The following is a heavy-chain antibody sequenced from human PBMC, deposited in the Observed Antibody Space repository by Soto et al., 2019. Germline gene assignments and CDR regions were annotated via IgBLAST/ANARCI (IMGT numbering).Heavy chain of an antibody. V-gene: IGHV3-7*03. D-gene: IGHD3-22*01. CDR2: VKKDGSEK. J-gene: IGHJ4*02. CDR3: AKDDPSDYYDSSGYPHYFDE. Sequence: GGSLRLSCAASGFTFSSYWMSWVRQAPGRGLEWVANVKKDGSEKYYVDSVKGRFTISRDNAKNSLYLQMNSLRAEDTAVYYCAKDDPSDYYDSSGYPHYFDEWGQGTLVTVSS. CDR1: GFTFSSYW.